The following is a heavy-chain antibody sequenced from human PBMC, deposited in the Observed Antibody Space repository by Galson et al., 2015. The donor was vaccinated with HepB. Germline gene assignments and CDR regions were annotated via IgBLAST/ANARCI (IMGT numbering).Heavy chain of an antibody. CDR2: ISGNGGST. V-gene: IGHV3-64D*06. D-gene: IGHD3-10*01. Sequence: SLRLSCAASAFTFSSYAMHWVRQAPGKGLEYVSAISGNGGSTYYADSVKGRFTISRDNSKNTLYLQMSSLRAEDTAVYYCVKDRDGITMVRGVIFDYWGQGTLVTASS. CDR1: AFTFSSYA. CDR3: VKDRDGITMVRGVIFDY. J-gene: IGHJ4*02.